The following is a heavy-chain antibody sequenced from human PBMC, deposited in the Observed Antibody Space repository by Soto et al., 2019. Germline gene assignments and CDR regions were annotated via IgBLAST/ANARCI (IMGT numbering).Heavy chain of an antibody. CDR2: IYPGDSDT. Sequence: GASLKISCKGSGYTFTNYWIGWVRQMPGKGLEWMGIIYPGDSDTKYNPSFQGQVTISADKSITTTYLQWSSLKASDTAIYYCAASIFYYGMDVWGQGTTVTVSS. V-gene: IGHV5-51*01. J-gene: IGHJ6*02. CDR3: AASIFYYGMDV. CDR1: GYTFTNYW.